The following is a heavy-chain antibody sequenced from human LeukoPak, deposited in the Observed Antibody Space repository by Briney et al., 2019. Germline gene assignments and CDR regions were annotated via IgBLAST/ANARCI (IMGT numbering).Heavy chain of an antibody. V-gene: IGHV4-31*03. Sequence: SETLSLTCTVSGGSISSGVYYWSWIRQHPGKGLEWIGYIYYSGSTYYNPSLKSRVTISVDTSKNQFSLKLSSVTAADTAVYYCARGPPNYCSSTSCYWFDPWGQGTLVTVSS. CDR2: IYYSGST. J-gene: IGHJ5*02. CDR3: ARGPPNYCSSTSCYWFDP. D-gene: IGHD2-2*01. CDR1: GGSISSGVYY.